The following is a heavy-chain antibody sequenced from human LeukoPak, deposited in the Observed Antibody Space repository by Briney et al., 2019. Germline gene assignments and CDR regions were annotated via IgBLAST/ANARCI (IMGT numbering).Heavy chain of an antibody. D-gene: IGHD3/OR15-3a*01. Sequence: GGSLRLSCAASGFTFTNHAVSWVRQAPGKGLEWVSAEGSAGGTYYADSVRGRFTISRDNYENTLSLQMNSLRVEDTAVYYCASRTWTGAGYYAFDIWGQGTTVTVSS. J-gene: IGHJ3*02. CDR2: EGSAGGT. CDR3: ASRTWTGAGYYAFDI. CDR1: GFTFTNHA. V-gene: IGHV3-23*01.